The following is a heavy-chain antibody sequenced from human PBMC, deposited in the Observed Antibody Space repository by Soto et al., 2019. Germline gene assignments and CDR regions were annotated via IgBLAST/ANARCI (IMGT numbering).Heavy chain of an antibody. CDR2: INHSGST. CDR1: GGSFSGYY. D-gene: IGHD6-13*01. J-gene: IGHJ4*02. V-gene: IGHV4-34*01. CDR3: ARGRIAAP. Sequence: QVQLQQWGAGLLKPSETLSLTCAVYGGSFSGYYWSWIRQPPGKGVEWIGEINHSGSTNYNPSLKSRVTISVDTSKNQFSLKLSSVTAADTAVYYCARGRIAAPWGQGTLVTVSS.